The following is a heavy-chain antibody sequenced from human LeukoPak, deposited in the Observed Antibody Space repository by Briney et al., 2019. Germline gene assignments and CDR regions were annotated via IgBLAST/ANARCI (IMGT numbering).Heavy chain of an antibody. D-gene: IGHD3-3*01. Sequence: GASVKVSCKASGYTFTGYYMHWVRQAPGQGLKWMGWINPNSGGTNYAQKFQGRVTMTRDTSISTAYMELSRLRSDDTAVYYCARRGLRFLEWLPLDYWGQGTLVTVSS. CDR2: INPNSGGT. V-gene: IGHV1-2*02. CDR3: ARRGLRFLEWLPLDY. J-gene: IGHJ4*02. CDR1: GYTFTGYY.